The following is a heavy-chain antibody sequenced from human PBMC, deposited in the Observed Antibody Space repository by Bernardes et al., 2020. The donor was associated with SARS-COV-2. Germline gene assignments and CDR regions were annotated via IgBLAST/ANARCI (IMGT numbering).Heavy chain of an antibody. J-gene: IGHJ5*02. CDR2: IYYSGTT. CDR1: GATVITGSYY. Sequence: SETLSLTCTVSGATVITGSYYWSWIRQTPGTGLEWIGSIYYSGTTNYSPSLKSRVTLSVDTSQNQFSLTMTSLTAADTAVYYCARDRAPFCSSQRCILDDLFDPWGQGTLVTVSS. CDR3: ARDRAPFCSSQRCILDDLFDP. V-gene: IGHV4-61*01. D-gene: IGHD2-15*01.